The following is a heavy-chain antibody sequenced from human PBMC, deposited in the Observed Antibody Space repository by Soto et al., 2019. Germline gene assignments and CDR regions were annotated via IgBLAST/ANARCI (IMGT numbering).Heavy chain of an antibody. Sequence: PSETLSLTCTVSGGSISSSSYYWGWIRQPPGKGLEWIGSIYYSRSTYYNPSLKSRVTISVDTSKNQFSLKLSSVTAADTAVYYCARPTRLRYFGWLSHDAFDIWGQGTMVTVSS. J-gene: IGHJ3*02. CDR1: GGSISSSSYY. CDR3: ARPTRLRYFGWLSHDAFDI. CDR2: IYYSRST. V-gene: IGHV4-39*01. D-gene: IGHD3-9*01.